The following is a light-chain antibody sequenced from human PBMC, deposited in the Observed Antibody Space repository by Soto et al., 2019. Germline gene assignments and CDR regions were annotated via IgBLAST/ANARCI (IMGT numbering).Light chain of an antibody. CDR2: DVT. CDR1: SSDVGRYNY. V-gene: IGLV2-14*03. CDR3: NSYTGTSARYA. Sequence: QSVLTQPASVSGSPGQSITISCTGTSSDVGRYNYVSWYQQYPGRAPKLIIFDVTNRPSGVSPRFSGSKSGNTASLTISALQAADEADYYCNSYTGTSARYAFGTGTKVTVL. J-gene: IGLJ1*01.